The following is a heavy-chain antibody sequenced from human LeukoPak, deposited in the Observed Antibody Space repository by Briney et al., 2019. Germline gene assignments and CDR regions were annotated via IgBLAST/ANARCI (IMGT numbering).Heavy chain of an antibody. J-gene: IGHJ3*01. D-gene: IGHD3-22*01. Sequence: GESLKISCPTSGYSFTSYWIAWVRQKPGKGPEWMGVIFPKDSDTRYSPSFERQVIISVDTSTSTAHLQWSSLEASDTAMYFCAKCRDYYDSSGFYTYDVWGQGTMVTV. CDR3: AKCRDYYDSSGFYTYDV. CDR1: GYSFTSYW. V-gene: IGHV5-51*01. CDR2: IFPKDSDT.